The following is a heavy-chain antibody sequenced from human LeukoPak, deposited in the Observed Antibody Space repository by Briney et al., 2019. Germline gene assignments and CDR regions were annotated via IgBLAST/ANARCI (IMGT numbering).Heavy chain of an antibody. Sequence: SETLFLTCTVSGGSISSYYWSWIRQPPGKGLEWIGYIYYSGSTNYNPSLKSRVTISVDTSKNQFSLKLSSVTAADTAVYYCARQAGRYCSSTSCYTGGPWGQGTLVTVSS. D-gene: IGHD2-2*02. CDR2: IYYSGST. J-gene: IGHJ5*02. CDR3: ARQAGRYCSSTSCYTGGP. CDR1: GGSISSYY. V-gene: IGHV4-59*01.